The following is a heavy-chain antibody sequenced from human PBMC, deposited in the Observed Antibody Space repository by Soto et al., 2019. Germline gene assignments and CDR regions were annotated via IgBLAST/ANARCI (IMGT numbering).Heavy chain of an antibody. CDR2: IDPSDSYT. D-gene: IGHD1-1*01. V-gene: IGHV5-10-1*01. CDR3: ARPVPGPYYYYGMDV. J-gene: IGHJ6*02. Sequence: PGESLKISCKGSGYSFTSYWISWVRQMPGKGLEWMGRIDPSDSYTNYSPSFQGHVTISADKSISTAYLQWSSLKASDTAMYYCARPVPGPYYYYGMDVWGQGTTVNVSS. CDR1: GYSFTSYW.